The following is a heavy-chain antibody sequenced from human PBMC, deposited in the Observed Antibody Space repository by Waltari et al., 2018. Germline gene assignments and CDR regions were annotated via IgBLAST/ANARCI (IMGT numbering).Heavy chain of an antibody. CDR2: ISSSSYI. Sequence: EVQLVESGGGLVKTGGSLRLSCAASGFTFSSYSMNWVRQAPGKGLEWVSSISSSSYIYYADSVKGRFTISRDNAKNSLYLQMNSLRAEDTAVYYCARDSMTSSGGSCYSGAFDIWGQGTMFTVSS. D-gene: IGHD2-15*01. CDR1: GFTFSSYS. CDR3: ARDSMTSSGGSCYSGAFDI. J-gene: IGHJ3*02. V-gene: IGHV3-21*01.